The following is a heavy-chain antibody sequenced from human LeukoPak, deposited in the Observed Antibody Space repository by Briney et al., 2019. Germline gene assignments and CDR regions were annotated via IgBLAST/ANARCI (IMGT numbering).Heavy chain of an antibody. CDR3: ANFDDYVGYLDY. Sequence: TSQTLSLTCTVSGGSISTTGYYWSWIRQHSGKGLEWIGYIYYSGSTYYNPSLKSRLTISVDTSKNQFSLKLSSVTAADTAVHYCANFDDYVGYLDYWGQGTLVTVSS. CDR2: IYYSGST. D-gene: IGHD4-23*01. CDR1: GGSISTTGYY. J-gene: IGHJ4*02. V-gene: IGHV4-31*03.